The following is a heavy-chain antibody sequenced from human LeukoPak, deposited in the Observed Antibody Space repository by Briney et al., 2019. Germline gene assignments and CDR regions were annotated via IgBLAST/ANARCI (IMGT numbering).Heavy chain of an antibody. CDR2: LSTSSSYI. CDR3: ARSQGTIPDSVPLDI. CDR1: GFTFSSYS. Sequence: GGSLRLSCAASGFTFSSYSMNWVRRAPGKGLEWVSSLSTSSSYIYYADSLKGRFTISRDNAKNSLYLQMNSLRAEDTAVYYCARSQGTIPDSVPLDIWGQGTMVTVSS. V-gene: IGHV3-21*01. D-gene: IGHD5/OR15-5a*01. J-gene: IGHJ3*02.